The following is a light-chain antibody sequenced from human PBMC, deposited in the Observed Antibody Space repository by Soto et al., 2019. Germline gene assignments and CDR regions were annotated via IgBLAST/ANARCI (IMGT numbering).Light chain of an antibody. CDR3: CSYAGSTMPNDV. CDR2: EVS. V-gene: IGLV2-23*02. Sequence: QSALTQPASVSGSPGQSITISCTGTSSDIGSYNLVSWYQQHPGKAPKLMIHEVSKRPSGVSNRFSGSKSGSTASLTISGLQAEDEADYYCCSYAGSTMPNDVFGTGTKLTVL. CDR1: SSDIGSYNL. J-gene: IGLJ1*01.